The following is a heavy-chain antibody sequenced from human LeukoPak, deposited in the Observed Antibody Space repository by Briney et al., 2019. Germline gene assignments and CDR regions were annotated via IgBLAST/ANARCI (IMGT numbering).Heavy chain of an antibody. V-gene: IGHV4-39*07. CDR1: GGSISSSSYY. Sequence: SETLSLTCTVSGGSISSSSYYWGWIRQPPGKRLEWIGSIYYSGSTYYNPSLKSRVTISVDTSKNQFSLKLSSVTAADTAVYYCARGPMVRGVRFYYYYYMDVWGKGTTVTVSS. D-gene: IGHD3-10*01. CDR2: IYYSGST. CDR3: ARGPMVRGVRFYYYYYMDV. J-gene: IGHJ6*03.